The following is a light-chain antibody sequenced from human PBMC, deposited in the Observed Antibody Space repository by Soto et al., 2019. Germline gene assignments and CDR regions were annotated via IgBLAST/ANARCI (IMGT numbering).Light chain of an antibody. CDR1: NIGGKS. J-gene: IGLJ1*01. CDR3: QVWDDNSDHHV. Sequence: LTHTSSVSVAPGQAARISCGGNNIGGKSVHWYQQKPGQAPVVVVYDDSDRPSGIPERFSGSNSGNTATLTISRVEAGDEADYHCQVWDDNSDHHVFGTGTKVTVL. V-gene: IGLV3-21*02. CDR2: DDS.